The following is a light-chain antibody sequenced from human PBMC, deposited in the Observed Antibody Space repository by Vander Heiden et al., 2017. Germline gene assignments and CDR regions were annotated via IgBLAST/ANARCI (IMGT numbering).Light chain of an antibody. Sequence: DIKMTQPPSSLSASVGGRVTITCRASQSISSYLNWYQQKPGKAPKLLIFAASSLQSGVPARFSGSGSGTDFTLSISSLQPEDFATYFCQQSYITPRTFGQGTKVEIK. CDR3: QQSYITPRT. CDR2: AAS. V-gene: IGKV1-39*01. J-gene: IGKJ1*01. CDR1: QSISSY.